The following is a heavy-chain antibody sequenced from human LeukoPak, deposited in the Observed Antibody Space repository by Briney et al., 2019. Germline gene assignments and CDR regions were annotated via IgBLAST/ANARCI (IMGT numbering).Heavy chain of an antibody. CDR2: ISADATGT. CDR3: ANTPHRLSSEIDH. V-gene: IGHV3-23*01. D-gene: IGHD6-6*01. CDR1: GFTFTNYA. J-gene: IGHJ4*02. Sequence: PGGSLRLSCAASGFTFTNYAMSWVRQAPGKGLEWVSIISADATGTYYADSLRGRFALSRDNSKNTLYLQVNSLRAEDTAVYYCANTPHRLSSEIDHWGQGTLVTVSS.